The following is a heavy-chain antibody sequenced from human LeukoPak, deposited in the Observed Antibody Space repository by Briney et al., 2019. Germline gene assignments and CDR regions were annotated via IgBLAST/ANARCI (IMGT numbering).Heavy chain of an antibody. CDR3: ARNHYDILTGYCYDY. J-gene: IGHJ4*02. Sequence: GGSVRLSCAASEFTFSVYYMSWIRQAAGEGREWVSYISSSSSYTNHADSVKGRFTISRDNAKNSLYLQMNSLRAEDTAVYYCARNHYDILTGYCYDYWGQGTLVTVSS. CDR1: EFTFSVYY. CDR2: ISSSSSYT. V-gene: IGHV3-11*06. D-gene: IGHD3-9*01.